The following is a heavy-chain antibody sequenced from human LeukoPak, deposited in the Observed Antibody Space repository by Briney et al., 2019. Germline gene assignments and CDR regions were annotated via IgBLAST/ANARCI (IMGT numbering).Heavy chain of an antibody. CDR3: AKVALKYDISTSCLCYFDY. D-gene: IGHD2-2*01. J-gene: IGHJ4*02. CDR1: GFTFSSYA. Sequence: GGSLRLSCAASGFTFSSYAMSWVRQAPGKGLEWVSAISGSGGSTYYADSVKGRFTISRDNSKNTLYLQMNSLRAEDTAVYYCAKVALKYDISTSCLCYFDYWGQGTLVTVSS. CDR2: ISGSGGST. V-gene: IGHV3-23*01.